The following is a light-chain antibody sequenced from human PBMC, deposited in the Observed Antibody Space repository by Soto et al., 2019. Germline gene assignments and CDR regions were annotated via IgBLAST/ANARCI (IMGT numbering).Light chain of an antibody. CDR3: CSYAGSYTFVYV. CDR1: KDDIGVYDF. J-gene: IGLJ1*01. Sequence: QSALTQPPSASGSPGQSVTISCTGTKDDIGVYDFVSWYQHHPGKAPRLIIYEVVQRPSGVPDRFSGSKSGNTASLTVSGLQAADEADYYCCSYAGSYTFVYVFGTGTKVTVL. CDR2: EVV. V-gene: IGLV2-8*01.